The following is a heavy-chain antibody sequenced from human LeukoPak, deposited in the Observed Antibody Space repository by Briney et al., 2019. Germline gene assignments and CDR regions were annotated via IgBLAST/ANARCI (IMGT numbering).Heavy chain of an antibody. D-gene: IGHD3-3*01. Sequence: GASVKASCKASGYTFTSYDINWVRQATGQGLEWMGWMNPNSGNTGYAQKFQGRVTITRNTSISTAYMELSSLRSEDTAVYYCARGYDFWSGYYNYWGQGTLVTVSS. CDR1: GYTFTSYD. J-gene: IGHJ4*02. CDR3: ARGYDFWSGYYNY. CDR2: MNPNSGNT. V-gene: IGHV1-8*03.